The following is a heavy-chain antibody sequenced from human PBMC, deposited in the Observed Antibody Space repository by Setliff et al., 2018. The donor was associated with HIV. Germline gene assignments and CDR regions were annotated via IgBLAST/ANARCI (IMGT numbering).Heavy chain of an antibody. CDR1: GGPITTSTYY. CDR3: AREADGIDS. V-gene: IGHV4-39*02. J-gene: IGHJ4*02. D-gene: IGHD6-19*01. CDR2: SHYTGNS. Sequence: SETLSLTCSVSGGPITTSTYYWGWIRQPPGKGLEWIGSSHYTGNSYSNPSLKSRLSISVDTSKNHISLKLTSVTAADTAVYYCAREADGIDSWGQGTLVTVSS.